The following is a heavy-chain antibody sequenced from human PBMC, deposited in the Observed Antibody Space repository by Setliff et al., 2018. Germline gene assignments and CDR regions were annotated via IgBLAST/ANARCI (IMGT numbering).Heavy chain of an antibody. D-gene: IGHD6-13*01. J-gene: IGHJ6*02. CDR2: IRSKPKSGTP. Sequence: TGGSLRLSCAASGFTFTNAWMSWVRQAPGKGLEWVGFIRSKPKSGTPEYATSVKGRFTITRDDANSIAYLQMNSLKTEDTALYYCCRVRIAAAGYYYDGMDVWGQGTTVTVSS. V-gene: IGHV3-49*04. CDR1: GFTFTNAW. CDR3: CRVRIAAAGYYYDGMDV.